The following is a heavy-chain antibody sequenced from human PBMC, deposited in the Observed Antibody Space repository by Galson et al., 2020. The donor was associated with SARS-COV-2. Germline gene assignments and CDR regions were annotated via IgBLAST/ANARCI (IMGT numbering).Heavy chain of an antibody. J-gene: IGHJ5*02. Sequence: GESLKISCAASGFTFSSYAMHWVRQAPGKGLEWVAVISYDGSNKYYADSVKGRFTISRDNSKNTLYLQMNSLRAEDTAVYYCASAGSGCYRGFFDAWGQGTLVTVSS. V-gene: IGHV3-30*04. CDR1: GFTFSSYA. D-gene: IGHD3-10*01. CDR3: ASAGSGCYRGFFDA. CDR2: ISYDGSNK.